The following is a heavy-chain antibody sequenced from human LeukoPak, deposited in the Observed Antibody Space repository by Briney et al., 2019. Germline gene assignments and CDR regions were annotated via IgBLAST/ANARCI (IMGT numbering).Heavy chain of an antibody. V-gene: IGHV4-34*01. D-gene: IGHD5-12*01. CDR1: GGSFSGYY. CDR2: INHSGST. Sequence: PSETLSLTCAVYGGSFSGYYWSWIRQPPGKGLEWIGEINHSGSTNYNPSLKSRVTISVDTSKNQFSLKLSSVTAADTAVYYCARDSGYDIIDYWGQGTLVTVSS. CDR3: ARDSGYDIIDY. J-gene: IGHJ4*02.